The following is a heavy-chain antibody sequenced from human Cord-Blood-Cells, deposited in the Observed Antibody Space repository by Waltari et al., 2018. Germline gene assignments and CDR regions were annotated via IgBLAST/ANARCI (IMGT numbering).Heavy chain of an antibody. J-gene: IGHJ4*02. V-gene: IGHV3-15*01. CDR2: IKSKTDGGTT. D-gene: IGHD6-19*01. CDR1: GLPFSNAW. Sequence: EVQLVESGGGLVKPGGSLRLSCAASGLPFSNAWTSWVRQPPGKELEWVGHIKSKTDGGTTDYAAPVKGRFTISRDDSKNTLYLQMNSLKTEDTAVYYCTTGWYFSYWGQGTLVTVSS. CDR3: TTGWYFSY.